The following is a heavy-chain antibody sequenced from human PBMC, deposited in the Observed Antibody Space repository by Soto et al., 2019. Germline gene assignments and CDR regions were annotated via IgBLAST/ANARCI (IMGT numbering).Heavy chain of an antibody. CDR3: TKSSGGSSSVGMDY. J-gene: IGHJ4*02. V-gene: IGHV3-30*04. CDR1: GFIFKNYA. CDR2: ITRDGDNK. Sequence: QVQLVESGGGVVQPGRSLRLSCAGSGFIFKNYALNWVRQAPGKGLEWVASITRDGDNKYYADSEKGRFTISRDNSRDTLSLQMTALTIEDSSVYYCTKSSGGSSSVGMDYWGQGTRVTVSS. D-gene: IGHD6-6*01.